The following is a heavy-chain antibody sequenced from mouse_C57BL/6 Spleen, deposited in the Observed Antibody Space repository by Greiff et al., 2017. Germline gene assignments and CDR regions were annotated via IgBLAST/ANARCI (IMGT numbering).Heavy chain of an antibody. Sequence: QVQLQQSGPELVKPGASVKISCKASGYAFSSSWMNWVKQRPGKGLEWIGRIYPGDGDTNYNGKFKGKATLTADKSSITAYMQLSSLTSEDAAVYFGARGGLFPDFWGKGTTLTVSS. CDR2: IYPGDGDT. CDR3: ARGGLFPDF. V-gene: IGHV1-82*01. D-gene: IGHD1-1*01. J-gene: IGHJ2*01. CDR1: GYAFSSSW.